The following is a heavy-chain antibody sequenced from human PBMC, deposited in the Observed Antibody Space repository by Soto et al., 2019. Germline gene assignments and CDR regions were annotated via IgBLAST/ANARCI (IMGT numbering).Heavy chain of an antibody. Sequence: QVQLVQAGAEVKMPGSSVKVSCKASGGTFSSYTINWVRQAPGQGLEWMGRIIPILGIANYAQKFQGRVTITADKSTRAAYMELSSLRSEDTAVYYCARGGDCYKHYYYGMDVWGQGTTVTVSS. D-gene: IGHD2-21*01. CDR2: IIPILGIA. V-gene: IGHV1-69*02. CDR3: ARGGDCYKHYYYGMDV. CDR1: GGTFSSYT. J-gene: IGHJ6*02.